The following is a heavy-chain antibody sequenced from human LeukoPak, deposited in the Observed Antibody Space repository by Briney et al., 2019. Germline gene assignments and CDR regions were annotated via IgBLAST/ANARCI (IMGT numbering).Heavy chain of an antibody. Sequence: PSETLSLTCTVSGGSIISSDYHWGWVRQPPGKGLEWIGTISYSGNTDYNPSLRSRVTISVDASNNQFSLKLSSVTAADTAVYYCARGRNRITMVRGVIDYWGQGTLATVSS. D-gene: IGHD3-10*01. J-gene: IGHJ4*02. CDR3: ARGRNRITMVRGVIDY. CDR2: ISYSGNT. V-gene: IGHV4-39*01. CDR1: GGSIISSDYH.